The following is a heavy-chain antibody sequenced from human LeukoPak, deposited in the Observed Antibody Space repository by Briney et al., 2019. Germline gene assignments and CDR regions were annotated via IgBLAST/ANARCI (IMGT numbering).Heavy chain of an antibody. CDR1: GGSISSDY. Sequence: PSETLSLTCPVPGGSISSDYWSWIRPPPGKGLEWIGHIYYIGSTNYNPSPKSRVTISVDTSKNQFSLKLSSVTAADTAVYYCARISRGLRGYNWQHFDYWGQGTLVTVSS. CDR2: IYYIGST. J-gene: IGHJ4*02. D-gene: IGHD1-20*01. V-gene: IGHV4-59*01. CDR3: ARISRGLRGYNWQHFDY.